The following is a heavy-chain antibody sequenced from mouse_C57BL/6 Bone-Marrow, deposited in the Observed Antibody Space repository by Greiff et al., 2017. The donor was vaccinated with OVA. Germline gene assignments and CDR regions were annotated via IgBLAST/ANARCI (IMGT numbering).Heavy chain of an antibody. CDR2: ISSGGSYT. CDR1: GFTFSSYG. J-gene: IGHJ4*01. V-gene: IGHV5-6*02. D-gene: IGHD1-1*01. CDR3: ARGVITTVVARYAMDY. Sequence: DVMLVESGGDLVKPGGSLKLSCAASGFTFSSYGMSWVRQTPDKRLEWVATISSGGSYTYYPDSVKGRFTISRDNATNNLYLQMSHLKSEDTAMYYCARGVITTVVARYAMDYWGQGTSVTVSS.